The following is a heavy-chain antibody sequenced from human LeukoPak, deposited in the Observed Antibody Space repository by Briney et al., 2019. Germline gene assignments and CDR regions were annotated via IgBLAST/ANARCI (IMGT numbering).Heavy chain of an antibody. CDR1: GFTFSSYA. J-gene: IGHJ4*02. CDR3: ARDCSGGSCYSGIDY. Sequence: PGRSLRLSCAASGFTFSSYAMHWVRQAPGKGLEWVAVISYDGSNKYYADSVKGRFTISRDNSKNTLYLQMNSLRAEDTAVYYCARDCSGGSCYSGIDYWGREPWSPSPQ. CDR2: ISYDGSNK. V-gene: IGHV3-30-3*01. D-gene: IGHD2-15*01.